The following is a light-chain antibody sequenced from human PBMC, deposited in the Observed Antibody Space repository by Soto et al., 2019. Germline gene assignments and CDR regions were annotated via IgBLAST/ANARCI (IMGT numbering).Light chain of an antibody. V-gene: IGLV2-23*01. CDR1: SSDVGSYNL. CDR2: EGS. CDR3: CSYAGSSTPYV. Sequence: QSVLTQLGSVYGSPGQSITISCTGTSSDVGSYNLVSWYRQHPGKAPKLMIYEGSKRPSGVSNRFSGSKSGNTASLTISGLQAEDEADYYCCSYAGSSTPYVFGTGTKVTVL. J-gene: IGLJ1*01.